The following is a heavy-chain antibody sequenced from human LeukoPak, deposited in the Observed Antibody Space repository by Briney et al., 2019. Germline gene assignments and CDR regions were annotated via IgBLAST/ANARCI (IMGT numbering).Heavy chain of an antibody. CDR3: ARGTLRYFDWSHAFDI. D-gene: IGHD3-9*01. CDR1: GFTFRSYE. CDR2: LSSSGSAF. J-gene: IGHJ3*02. V-gene: IGHV3-48*03. Sequence: SGGSLRLSCEDSGFTFRSYEMNWVRQAPGKGLEWIAYLSSSGSAFSYADSVKGRFTIARDNAKNSVYLEMNSLRADDTAVYYCARGTLRYFDWSHAFDIWGQGTMVTVSS.